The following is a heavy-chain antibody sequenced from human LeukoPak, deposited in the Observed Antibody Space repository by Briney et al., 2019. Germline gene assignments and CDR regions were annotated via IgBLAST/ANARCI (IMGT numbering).Heavy chain of an antibody. V-gene: IGHV4-34*01. D-gene: IGHD2-2*01. J-gene: IGHJ6*03. Sequence: SETLSPTCAVYGGSFSGYYWRWIRQPPGKGLEWIGEINHRGSTNYSPSLKSRVTISVDTSKNQFSLKLSSVTAADTAVYYCARASSSNRNVLRNYYYMDVWGKGTTVIVSS. CDR2: INHRGST. CDR1: GGSFSGYY. CDR3: ARASSSNRNVLRNYYYMDV.